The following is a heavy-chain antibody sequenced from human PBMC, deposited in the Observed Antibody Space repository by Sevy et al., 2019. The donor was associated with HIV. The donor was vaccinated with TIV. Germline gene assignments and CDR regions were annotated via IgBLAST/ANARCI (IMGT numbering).Heavy chain of an antibody. J-gene: IGHJ4*02. Sequence: ASVKVSCKASGYTFTGYYMHWVRQAPGQGLEWMGWINPNSGGTNYAQKFQGRVTMTRDTSISTAYMELSRLRSDDTAVYYCARGVSMVRRPTMPDYWGQGTLVTVSS. D-gene: IGHD3-10*01. CDR3: ARGVSMVRRPTMPDY. CDR1: GYTFTGYY. V-gene: IGHV1-2*02. CDR2: INPNSGGT.